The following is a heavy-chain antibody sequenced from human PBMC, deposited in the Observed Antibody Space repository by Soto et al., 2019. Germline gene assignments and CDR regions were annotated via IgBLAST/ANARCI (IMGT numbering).Heavy chain of an antibody. CDR2: IYTSGST. V-gene: IGHV4-4*07. Sequence: QVQLQESGPGLAKPSETLSLTCTVSSGSISSYFWSWIRQPAGKGLEWIGRIYTSGSTNYNPSLKSRVTMSVDTSKNQFSLRLSSVTAADTAVYYCARDGDFWSGSYAFDIWGQGTMVTVSS. D-gene: IGHD3-3*01. CDR3: ARDGDFWSGSYAFDI. CDR1: SGSISSYF. J-gene: IGHJ3*02.